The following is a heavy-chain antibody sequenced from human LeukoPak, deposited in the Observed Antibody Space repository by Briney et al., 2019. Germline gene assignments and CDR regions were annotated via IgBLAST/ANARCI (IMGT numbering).Heavy chain of an antibody. V-gene: IGHV4-61*08. CDR3: ARARSVAYCSGGSCYSSIDY. J-gene: IGHJ4*02. CDR1: GGSISSGGYY. Sequence: SETLSLTCTVSGGSISSGGYYWSWIRQPPGKGLEWIGYIYHSGSTNYNPSLKSRVTISVDTSKNQVSLKLSSVTAADTAVYYCARARSVAYCSGGSCYSSIDYWGQGTLVTVSS. CDR2: IYHSGST. D-gene: IGHD2-15*01.